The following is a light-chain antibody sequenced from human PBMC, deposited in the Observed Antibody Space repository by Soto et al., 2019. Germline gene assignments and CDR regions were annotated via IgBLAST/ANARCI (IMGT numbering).Light chain of an antibody. Sequence: QSVLTQPASVSGSPGQSITISCTETSSDVGDYNYVSWYQQHPGKAPKLMIYEVSNRPSGVSNRFSGSKSGNTASLTISGLQAEDEADYYCSSYTSSNTWVFGGGTKLTVL. CDR2: EVS. V-gene: IGLV2-14*01. CDR3: SSYTSSNTWV. J-gene: IGLJ3*02. CDR1: SSDVGDYNY.